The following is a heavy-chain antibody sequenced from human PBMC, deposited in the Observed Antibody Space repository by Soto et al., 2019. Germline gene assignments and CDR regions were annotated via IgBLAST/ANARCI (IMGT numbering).Heavy chain of an antibody. V-gene: IGHV3-30-3*01. CDR3: ARGPAPMRYYGSGLELYYFDY. J-gene: IGHJ4*02. Sequence: PGGSLRLSCAASGFTFSSYAMHWVRQAPGKGLEWVAVISYDGSNKYYADSVKGRFTISRDNSKNTLYLQMNSLRAEDTAVYYCARGPAPMRYYGSGLELYYFDYWGQGTLVTVSS. CDR2: ISYDGSNK. D-gene: IGHD3-10*01. CDR1: GFTFSSYA.